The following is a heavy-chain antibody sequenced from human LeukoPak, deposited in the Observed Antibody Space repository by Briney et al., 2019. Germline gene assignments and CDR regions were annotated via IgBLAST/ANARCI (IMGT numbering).Heavy chain of an antibody. V-gene: IGHV3-30*03. CDR2: ISYDGNNK. D-gene: IGHD6-19*01. CDR3: AIIAVAGPGGDAFDI. CDR1: GFTFSIAFSSYA. J-gene: IGHJ3*02. Sequence: GGSLRLSCAASGFTFSIAFSSYAMHWVRQAPGKGLEWVAFISYDGNNKYYADSVKGRFTISRGNSKNTLYLQMNSLRPEDTALYYCAIIAVAGPGGDAFDIWGQGTMVTVSS.